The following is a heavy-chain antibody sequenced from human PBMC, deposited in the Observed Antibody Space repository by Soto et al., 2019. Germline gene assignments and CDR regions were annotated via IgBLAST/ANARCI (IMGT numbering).Heavy chain of an antibody. CDR2: ISKDGTKT. J-gene: IGHJ4*02. V-gene: IGHV3-30-3*01. Sequence: SCKASGYTFTSYAMHWVRQCPGKGLEWLALISKDGTKTYFADSVKGRFSISRDNSRNTLYLQMSSLRADDTAVYYCARDEDWNYYLDYWGQGALVTVSS. CDR3: ARDEDWNYYLDY. CDR1: GYTFTSYA. D-gene: IGHD1-7*01.